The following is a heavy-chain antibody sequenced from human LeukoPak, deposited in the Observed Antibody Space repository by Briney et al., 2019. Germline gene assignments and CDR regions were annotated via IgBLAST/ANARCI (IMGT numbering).Heavy chain of an antibody. J-gene: IGHJ3*02. V-gene: IGHV4-30-4*01. CDR1: GGSISSGDYY. CDR2: IYYSGST. CDR3: ARDPGGDRNAFDI. D-gene: IGHD1-14*01. Sequence: SETLSLTCTVSGGSISSGDYYWSWIRQPPGKGLEWIGYIYYSGSTYYNPSLKSRVTISVDTSKNQFSLKLSSVTAADTAVYYCARDPGGDRNAFDIWGQGTMVTVSS.